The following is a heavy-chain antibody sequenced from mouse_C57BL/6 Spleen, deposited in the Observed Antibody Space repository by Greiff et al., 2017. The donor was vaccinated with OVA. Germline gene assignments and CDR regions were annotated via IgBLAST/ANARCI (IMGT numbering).Heavy chain of an antibody. CDR1: GYTFTDYN. D-gene: IGHD1-1*02. Sequence: EVQLQQSGPELVKPGASVKIPCKASGYTFTDYNMDWVKQSHGKSLEWIGDINPNNGGTIYNQKFKGKATLTVDKSSSTAYMELRSLTSEDTAVYYCARRALKVGAWFAYWGQGTLVTVSA. CDR2: INPNNGGT. CDR3: ARRALKVGAWFAY. J-gene: IGHJ3*01. V-gene: IGHV1-18*01.